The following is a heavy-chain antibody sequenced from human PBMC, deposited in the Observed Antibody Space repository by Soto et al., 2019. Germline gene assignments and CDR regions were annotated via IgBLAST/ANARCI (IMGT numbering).Heavy chain of an antibody. CDR2: VYSSGST. CDR1: GDSITSYN. Sequence: SETLSLTCTVSGDSITSYNLNWLRQPPGKALEWIGYVYSSGSTNYNPSLKSRVTTSVDTSKNQFSLKLSSVTAADTAVYYCARELFGRSVWFDPWGQGTLVTVSS. J-gene: IGHJ5*02. V-gene: IGHV4-59*01. D-gene: IGHD3-10*01. CDR3: ARELFGRSVWFDP.